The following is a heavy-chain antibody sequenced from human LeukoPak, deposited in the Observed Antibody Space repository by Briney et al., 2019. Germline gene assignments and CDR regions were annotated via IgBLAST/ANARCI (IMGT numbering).Heavy chain of an antibody. D-gene: IGHD2-15*01. V-gene: IGHV3-15*05. Sequence: PGGSLRLSCAASGFNFQYAWMTWVRQAPGKGLEWVGRIKSQRDGETTDYAAPVKSRFSISRDDSKKTVYLQMTSQKTEDTAVYYCTTLVGSPTYWGQGTLVSVSS. J-gene: IGHJ4*02. CDR2: IKSQRDGETT. CDR3: TTLVGSPTY. CDR1: GFNFQYAW.